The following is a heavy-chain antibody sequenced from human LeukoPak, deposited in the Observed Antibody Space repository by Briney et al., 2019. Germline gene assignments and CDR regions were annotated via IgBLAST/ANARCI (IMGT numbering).Heavy chain of an antibody. D-gene: IGHD1-14*01. Sequence: PGRSLRLSCAASGFTFSSYGMHWVRQAPGKGLEWVAVIWYDGSNKYYVDSVKGRFTISRDNSKNTLYLQMNSLRAEDTAVYYCARDGGITRTHGDRDAYYFDYWGQGTLVTVSS. J-gene: IGHJ4*02. CDR3: ARDGGITRTHGDRDAYYFDY. V-gene: IGHV3-33*01. CDR2: IWYDGSNK. CDR1: GFTFSSYG.